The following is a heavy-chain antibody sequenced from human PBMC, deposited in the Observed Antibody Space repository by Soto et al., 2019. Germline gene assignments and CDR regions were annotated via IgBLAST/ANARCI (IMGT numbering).Heavy chain of an antibody. Sequence: ASVKVSCKASGYTFTSYDINWVRQATGQGLEWMGWMNPNSGNTGYAQKFQGRVTMTRNTSIRTAYMELSSLRSDDTAAYYCARVNPGGYSLDWGQGTLVTVSS. D-gene: IGHD5-18*01. CDR3: ARVNPGGYSLD. J-gene: IGHJ4*02. V-gene: IGHV1-8*01. CDR2: MNPNSGNT. CDR1: GYTFTSYD.